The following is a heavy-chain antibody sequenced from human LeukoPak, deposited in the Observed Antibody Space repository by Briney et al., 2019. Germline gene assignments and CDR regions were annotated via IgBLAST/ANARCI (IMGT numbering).Heavy chain of an antibody. CDR1: GYTFSSYC. Sequence: ASVKVSCKASGYTFSSYCMHWVRQAPGQGLEWMGWIAYTGKTNYTQKLQGRITMTTDTSTSTAYMELRSLRSDDTAVYYCARGVLYYYYYYMDVWGKGTTVTVSS. D-gene: IGHD2/OR15-2a*01. CDR2: IAYTGKT. V-gene: IGHV1-18*04. CDR3: ARGVLYYYYYYMDV. J-gene: IGHJ6*03.